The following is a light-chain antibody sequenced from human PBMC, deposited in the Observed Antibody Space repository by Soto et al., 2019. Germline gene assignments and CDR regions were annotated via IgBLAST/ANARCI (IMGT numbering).Light chain of an antibody. CDR1: RSDVGAYGY. CDR2: EVS. Sequence: QSALTQPASVSGSPGQSIAISCTGTRSDVGAYGYVSWYQQHPGKAPKLMLFEVSMRPSGVSNRFSGSKSGNTASLTISGLQAADEADYYCSSYTTGNTVVFGGGTKVTVL. CDR3: SSYTTGNTVV. V-gene: IGLV2-14*01. J-gene: IGLJ3*02.